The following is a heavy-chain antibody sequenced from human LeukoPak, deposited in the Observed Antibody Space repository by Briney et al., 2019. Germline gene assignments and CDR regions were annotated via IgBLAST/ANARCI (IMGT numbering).Heavy chain of an antibody. V-gene: IGHV3-11*01. J-gene: IGHJ5*02. CDR2: ISSSGSTI. D-gene: IGHD2-15*01. Sequence: GGSLRLSCAASGFTFSDYCMSWIRQAPGKGLEWVSYISSSGSTIYHADSVKGRFAISRDNAKNSLYLQMNSLRAEDTAVYYCARDGRLNWFDPWGQGTLVTVSS. CDR1: GFTFSDYC. CDR3: ARDGRLNWFDP.